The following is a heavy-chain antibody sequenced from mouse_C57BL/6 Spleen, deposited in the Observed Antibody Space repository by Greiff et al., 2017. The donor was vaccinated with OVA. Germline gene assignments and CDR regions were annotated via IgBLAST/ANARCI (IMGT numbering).Heavy chain of an antibody. V-gene: IGHV1-9*01. CDR2: ILPGSGST. CDR3: ARSRPFITTVVATDYYAMDY. J-gene: IGHJ4*01. CDR1: GYTFTGYW. Sequence: VQRVESGAELMKPGASVKLSCKATGYTFTGYWIEWVKQRPGHGLEWIGEILPGSGSTNYNEKFKGKATFTADTSSNTAYMQLSSLTTEDSAIYYCARSRPFITTVVATDYYAMDYWGQGTSVTVSS. D-gene: IGHD1-1*01.